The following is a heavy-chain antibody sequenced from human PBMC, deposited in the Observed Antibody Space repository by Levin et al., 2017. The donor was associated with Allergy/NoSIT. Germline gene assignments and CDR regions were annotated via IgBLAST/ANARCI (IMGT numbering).Heavy chain of an antibody. J-gene: IGHJ3*02. V-gene: IGHV1-46*01. CDR2: INPSGGST. Sequence: ASVKVSCKASGYTFTSYYMHWVRQAPGQGLEWMGIINPSGGSTSYAQKFQGRVTMTRDTSTSTVYMELSSLRSEDTAVYYCARGNTMVRGVNPWYAFDIWGQGTMVTVSS. CDR3: ARGNTMVRGVNPWYAFDI. D-gene: IGHD3-10*01. CDR1: GYTFTSYY.